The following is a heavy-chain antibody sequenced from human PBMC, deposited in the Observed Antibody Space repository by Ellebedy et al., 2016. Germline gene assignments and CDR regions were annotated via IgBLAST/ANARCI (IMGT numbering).Heavy chain of an antibody. CDR2: ISYDGSNK. V-gene: IGHV3-30*18. CDR3: AKAGYCSSTSCYIGYYYYMDV. CDR1: GFTFSSYG. Sequence: GGSLRLXCAASGFTFSSYGMHWVRQAPGKGLEWVAVISYDGSNKYYADSVKGRFTISRDNSKNTLYLQMNSLRAEDTAVYYCAKAGYCSSTSCYIGYYYYMDVWGKGTTVTVSS. J-gene: IGHJ6*03. D-gene: IGHD2-2*02.